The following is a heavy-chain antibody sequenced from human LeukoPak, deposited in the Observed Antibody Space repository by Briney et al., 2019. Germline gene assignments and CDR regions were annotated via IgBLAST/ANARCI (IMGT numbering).Heavy chain of an antibody. D-gene: IGHD3-22*01. V-gene: IGHV3-7*01. CDR2: IKQDGSEK. CDR1: GFTFSSYS. Sequence: PGGSLRLSCAASGFTFSSYSMNWVRQAPGKGLEWVANIKQDGSEKYYVDSVKGRFTISRDNAKNSLYLQMNSLRAEDTAVYYCARDQYYDKRNVDYWGQGTLVTVSS. CDR3: ARDQYYDKRNVDY. J-gene: IGHJ4*02.